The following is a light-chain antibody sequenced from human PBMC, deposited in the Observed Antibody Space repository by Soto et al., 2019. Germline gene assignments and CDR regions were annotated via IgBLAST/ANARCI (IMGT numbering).Light chain of an antibody. J-gene: IGKJ5*01. V-gene: IGKV3D-20*02. CDR1: QSVSSSY. CDR2: GAS. Sequence: EIVLTQSKCTLSLSTGARATLSCTASQSVSSSYLAWYQQKPGQAPRLLIYGASSRATGIPDRFSGSGSGTDFTLTISSLEPEDFAVYYCHQRQYWPPITFGQ. CDR3: HQRQYWPPIT.